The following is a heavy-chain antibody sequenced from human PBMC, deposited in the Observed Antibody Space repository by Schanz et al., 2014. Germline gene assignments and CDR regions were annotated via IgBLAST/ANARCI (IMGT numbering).Heavy chain of an antibody. D-gene: IGHD2-15*01. CDR2: LYIRST. V-gene: IGHV3-53*01. CDR1: GFTVNTNY. CDR3: ARFEDKEGYNVAFDV. Sequence: EVQLVESGGGLIHPGGSLRLSCAVSGFTVNTNYMTWVRQAPGKGLECVSILYIRSTYYADSVKGLITNSRDNSNLMVFLQRNGATAEDSCIYYCARFEDKEGYNVAFDVWGQGTLVTVSS. J-gene: IGHJ3*01.